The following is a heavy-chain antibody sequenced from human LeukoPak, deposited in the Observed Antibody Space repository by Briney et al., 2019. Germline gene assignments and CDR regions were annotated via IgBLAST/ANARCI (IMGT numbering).Heavy chain of an antibody. V-gene: IGHV4-34*01. Sequence: SETLSLTCAVYGGSFSGYYWRWIRQPPGKGLEWIGSFYYSGGTYYNPALKSRVPISVDTSKKQFSLKLSSVTASDAAVYYRGRHNYGSGSLNRGWFDPWGQGTLVSVSS. CDR1: GGSFSGYY. CDR2: FYYSGGT. J-gene: IGHJ5*02. CDR3: GRHNYGSGSLNRGWFDP. D-gene: IGHD3-10*01.